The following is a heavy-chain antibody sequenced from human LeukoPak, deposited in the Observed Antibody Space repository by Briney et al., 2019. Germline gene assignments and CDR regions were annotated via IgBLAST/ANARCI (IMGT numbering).Heavy chain of an antibody. D-gene: IGHD5-18*01. CDR3: VSPRGFGYGYFDY. CDR1: GGSISSSSAY. J-gene: IGHJ4*02. V-gene: IGHV4-39*01. Sequence: ETLSLTCTVSGGSISSSSAYWGWIRQPPGKGLEWIGSIYYSKNTYYNPSLKSRVTISADTSKNQFSLTLGSVSATDTAVYYCVSPRGFGYGYFDYWGQGTLVTVSS. CDR2: IYYSKNT.